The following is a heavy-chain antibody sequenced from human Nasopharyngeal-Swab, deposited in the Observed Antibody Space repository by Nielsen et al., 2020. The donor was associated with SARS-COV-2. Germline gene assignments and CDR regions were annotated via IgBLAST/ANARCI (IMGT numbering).Heavy chain of an antibody. CDR3: ATLPSGSSLAFFDY. CDR1: GSSFTSYW. CDR2: IYPGDSDT. Sequence: GGSLRLSCKGSGSSFTSYWIGWVRQMPGKGLEWMGIIYPGDSDTRYSPSFQGQVTISADKSISTAYLQWSSLKASDTAMYYCATLPSGSSLAFFDYWGQGTLVTVSS. V-gene: IGHV5-51*01. J-gene: IGHJ4*02. D-gene: IGHD1-26*01.